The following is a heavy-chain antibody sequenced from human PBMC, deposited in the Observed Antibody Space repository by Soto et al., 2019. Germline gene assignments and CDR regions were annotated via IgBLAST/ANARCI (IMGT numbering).Heavy chain of an antibody. Sequence: PGGSLRLSCAASGLSVSSSDMSWVRQAPGKGLEWVSAISGSGGSTYYADSVKGRFTISRDNSKNTLYLQMNSLRAEDTAVYYCAKDPSYYDILTGYYGFFDYWGQGTLVTVSS. J-gene: IGHJ4*02. V-gene: IGHV3-23*01. D-gene: IGHD3-9*01. CDR1: GLSVSSSD. CDR3: AKDPSYYDILTGYYGFFDY. CDR2: ISGSGGST.